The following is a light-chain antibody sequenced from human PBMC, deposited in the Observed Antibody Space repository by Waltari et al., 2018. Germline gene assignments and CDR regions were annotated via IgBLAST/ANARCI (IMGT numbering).Light chain of an antibody. V-gene: IGKV4-1*01. J-gene: IGKJ1*01. CDR1: QSVLYSSNNKNY. Sequence: VMTQSPDSLAVSLGERATINCKSSQSVLYSSNNKNYLAWYQQKPGQPPKLLIYWASTRESGVPDRFSGSGSGTDFTLTISSLQAEDVAVYYCQQYYSTPPWTFGQGTKVEIK. CDR3: QQYYSTPPWT. CDR2: WAS.